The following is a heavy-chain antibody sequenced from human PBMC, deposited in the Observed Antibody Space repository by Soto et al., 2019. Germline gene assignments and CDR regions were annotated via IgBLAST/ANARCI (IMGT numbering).Heavy chain of an antibody. CDR2: INPNSGGT. CDR1: GYTFTGYY. CDR3: ARVPTPVVVVNPGGMGYYGMDV. J-gene: IGHJ6*02. Sequence: ASVKVSCKASGYTFTGYYMHWVRQAPGQGLEWMGWINPNSGGTNYAQKFQGWVTMTRDTSISTAYMELSRLRSDDTAVYYCARVPTPVVVVNPGGMGYYGMDVWGQGTTVTVSS. D-gene: IGHD3-22*01. V-gene: IGHV1-2*04.